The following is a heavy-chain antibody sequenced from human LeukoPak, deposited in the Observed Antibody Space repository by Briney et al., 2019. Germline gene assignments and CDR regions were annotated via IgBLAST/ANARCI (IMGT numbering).Heavy chain of an antibody. CDR3: ARDAPDYYDSSGYYGY. CDR2: ISSSSSYI. V-gene: IGHV3-21*01. CDR1: GFTFSSYA. J-gene: IGHJ4*02. Sequence: GGSLRLSCAVSGFTFSSYAMSWVRQAPGKGLEWVSSISSSSSYIYYADSVKGRFTISRDNAKNSLYLQMNSLRAEDTAVYYCARDAPDYYDSSGYYGYWGQGTLVTVSS. D-gene: IGHD3-22*01.